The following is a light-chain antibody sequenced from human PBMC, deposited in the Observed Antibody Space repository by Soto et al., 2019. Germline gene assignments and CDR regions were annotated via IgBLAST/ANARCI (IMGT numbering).Light chain of an antibody. CDR2: EVN. J-gene: IGLJ1*01. CDR3: SSYTSSITLYV. Sequence: QSALTQPASVSGSPRQSITISCTGASSDVGSYTYVSWYQQHPGKAPKLMIYEVNNRPSGVSNRFSGSKSGNTASLTISGLQAEDEADYYCSSYTSSITLYVFGTGTKVTGL. CDR1: SSDVGSYTY. V-gene: IGLV2-14*01.